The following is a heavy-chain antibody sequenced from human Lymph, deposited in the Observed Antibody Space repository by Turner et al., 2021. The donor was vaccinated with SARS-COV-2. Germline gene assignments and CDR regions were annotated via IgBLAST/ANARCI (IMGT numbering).Heavy chain of an antibody. V-gene: IGHV1-69*10. Sequence: QVQLVQSGAEVKKPGSSVKVSCKASGGTFSSYAISWVRQAPGQGLEWRGGICPILGIANNAQRFKGRVTITADKSTSTAYLGRSSLRSGDTAVYYWARIAAHGMGGGVFYYYYGMDVWGQGTTVTVSS. CDR3: ARIAAHGMGGGVFYYYYGMDV. J-gene: IGHJ6*02. D-gene: IGHD6-13*01. CDR2: ICPILGIA. CDR1: GGTFSSYA.